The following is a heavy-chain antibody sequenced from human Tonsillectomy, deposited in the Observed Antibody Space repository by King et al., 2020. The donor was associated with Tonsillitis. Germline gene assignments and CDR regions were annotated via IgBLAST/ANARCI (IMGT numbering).Heavy chain of an antibody. CDR2: IDPADSHT. CDR1: GYNFANYW. Sequence: QLVQSGAEVKKPGESLKISCQGSGYNFANYWISWVRQMPGRGLEWMGRIDPADSHTTYSPSFQGHVTFSADKAINTAFLQWTSLKASDTAMYYCAYYGASDALDFWGQGTMVIVSS. V-gene: IGHV5-10-1*03. D-gene: IGHD4-17*01. CDR3: AYYGASDALDF. J-gene: IGHJ3*01.